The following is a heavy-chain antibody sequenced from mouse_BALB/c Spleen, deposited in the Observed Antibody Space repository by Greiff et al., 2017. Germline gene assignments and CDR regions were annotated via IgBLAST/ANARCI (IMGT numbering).Heavy chain of an antibody. J-gene: IGHJ4*01. D-gene: IGHD2-14*01. CDR1: GYSITSDYA. CDR2: ISYSGST. V-gene: IGHV3-2*02. Sequence: DVQLQESGPGLVKPSQSLSLTCTVTGYSITSDYAWNWIRQFPGNKLEWMGYISYSGSTSYNPSLKSRISITRDTSKNQFFLQLNSVTTEDTATYYCARLVYRYDKDAMDYWGQGTSVTVSS. CDR3: ARLVYRYDKDAMDY.